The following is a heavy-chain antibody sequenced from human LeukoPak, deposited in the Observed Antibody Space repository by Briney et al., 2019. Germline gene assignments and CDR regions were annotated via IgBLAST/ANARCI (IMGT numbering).Heavy chain of an antibody. V-gene: IGHV1-18*01. D-gene: IGHD3-16*01. CDR3: ARVPVLIISPGLDY. CDR1: GYTFTSYG. J-gene: IGHJ4*02. Sequence: ASVKVSCKASGYTFTSYGISWVRQAPGQGLEGMGWINPKSGNTKYAQKFQGRVSITSDTSMSTVYMELSSLRSDDTAVYYCARVPVLIISPGLDYWGQGTLVTVSS. CDR2: INPKSGNT.